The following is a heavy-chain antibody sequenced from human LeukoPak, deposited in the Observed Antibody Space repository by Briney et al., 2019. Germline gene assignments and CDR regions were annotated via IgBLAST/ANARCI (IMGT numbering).Heavy chain of an antibody. Sequence: GGSLRLSCAASGFTFSSYSMNWVRQAPGKGLEWVSSISSSSSYIYYADSVKGRFTISRDNAKNSLYLQMNSLRAEDTAVYYCARHGPGFGELAFDYWGQGTLVTVSS. J-gene: IGHJ4*02. D-gene: IGHD3-10*01. CDR2: ISSSSSYI. V-gene: IGHV3-21*01. CDR1: GFTFSSYS. CDR3: ARHGPGFGELAFDY.